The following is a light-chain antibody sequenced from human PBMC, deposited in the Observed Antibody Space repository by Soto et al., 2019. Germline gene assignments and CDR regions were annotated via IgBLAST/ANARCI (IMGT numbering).Light chain of an antibody. J-gene: IGLJ2*01. CDR1: SSNIGSNF. V-gene: IGLV1-51*01. CDR2: DNN. Sequence: QSVLTQPPSVSAAPGQTVSISCSGGSSNIGSNFVSWYQQLTGTAPKLLIHDNNKRPSGIPDRFSGSKSGTSATLVITGLQTGDEADYYCGTWDGRLSAVVFGGGTKLTVL. CDR3: GTWDGRLSAVV.